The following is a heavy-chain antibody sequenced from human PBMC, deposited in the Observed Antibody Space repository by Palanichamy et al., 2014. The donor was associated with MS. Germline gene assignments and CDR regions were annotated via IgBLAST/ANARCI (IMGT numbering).Heavy chain of an antibody. J-gene: IGHJ5*02. V-gene: IGHV1-18*01. CDR3: ARVFSRLPPGADWFDP. CDR1: GYNLNTYD. D-gene: IGHD2-15*01. Sequence: VEMVQSGAEVRRPGASVKVSCQASGYNLNTYDLSWVRQAPGQGLEWMGWIRRHSGNTDYAQKFQSRVVMTTDTSTNTAYMELSSLTSDDTAIYYCARVFSRLPPGADWFDPWGQGTLVTVSS. CDR2: IRRHSGNT.